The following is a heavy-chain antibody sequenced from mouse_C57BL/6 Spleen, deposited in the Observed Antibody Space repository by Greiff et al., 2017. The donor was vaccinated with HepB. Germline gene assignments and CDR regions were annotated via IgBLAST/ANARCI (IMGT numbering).Heavy chain of an antibody. Sequence: VQLQQSGPGLVQPSQSLSITCTVSGFSLTSYGVHWVRQSPGKGLEWLGVIWRGGSTDNNAAFMSRLSITKDNSKSQVFFKMNSLQADDTAIYYCAKRDYTGQGYFDVWGTGTTVTVSS. D-gene: IGHD2-4*01. J-gene: IGHJ1*03. V-gene: IGHV2-5*01. CDR3: AKRDYTGQGYFDV. CDR2: IWRGGST. CDR1: GFSLTSYG.